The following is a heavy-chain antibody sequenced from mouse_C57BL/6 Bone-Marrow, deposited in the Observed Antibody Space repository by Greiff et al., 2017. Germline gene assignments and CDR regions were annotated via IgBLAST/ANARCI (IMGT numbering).Heavy chain of an antibody. J-gene: IGHJ3*01. V-gene: IGHV8-8*01. D-gene: IGHD2-5*01. CDR1: GFSLSTFGMG. CDR3: ARMGYSNYAWFAY. CDR2: IWWDADK. Sequence: QVTLKVSGPGILQPSQTLSLTCSFSGFSLSTFGMGVGWIRQPSGKGLDWLAHIWWDADKYYNPALKSRLTISKDTSKNQVFLKIANVYTADTATYYCARMGYSNYAWFAYGGQGTLVTVSA.